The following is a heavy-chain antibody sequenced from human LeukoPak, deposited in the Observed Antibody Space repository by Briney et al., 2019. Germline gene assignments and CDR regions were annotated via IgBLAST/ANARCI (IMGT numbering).Heavy chain of an antibody. CDR3: ARGRFSGYGAD. CDR1: GYTFTGYY. Sequence: ASVKVPCKASGYTFTGYYMHWVRQAPGHGREWMGWINPNSGGTNFAQKFQGRVTMTRDTSISTAYMELSSLTSDDTAVYYCARGRFSGYGADWGQGTLVTVSS. J-gene: IGHJ4*02. D-gene: IGHD5-12*01. V-gene: IGHV1-2*02. CDR2: INPNSGGT.